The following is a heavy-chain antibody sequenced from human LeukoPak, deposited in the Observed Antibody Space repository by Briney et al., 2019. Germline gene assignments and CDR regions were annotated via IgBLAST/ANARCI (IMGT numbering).Heavy chain of an antibody. V-gene: IGHV4-38-2*01. CDR1: GYSISSGYY. Sequence: MSSETLSLTCAVSGYSISSGYYWGWIRQPPVKGLEWIGSIYHSGSTYYNPSLKSRVTISVDTSKNQFSLKLSSVTAADAAVYYCARRLGIMTDPFDYWGQGTLVTVSS. D-gene: IGHD7-27*01. J-gene: IGHJ4*02. CDR2: IYHSGST. CDR3: ARRLGIMTDPFDY.